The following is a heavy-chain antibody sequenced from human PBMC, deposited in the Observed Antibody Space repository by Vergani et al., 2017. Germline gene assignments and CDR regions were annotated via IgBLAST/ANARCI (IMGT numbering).Heavy chain of an antibody. J-gene: IGHJ4*02. CDR1: GFTFSSYG. CDR3: AKEGPVAGTILGFDY. Sequence: VQLVESGGGLVKPGGSLRLSCAASGFTFSSYGMHWVRQAPGKGLEWVAVISYDGSNKYYADSVKGRFTISRDNSKNTLYLQMNSLRAEDTAVYYCAKEGPVAGTILGFDYWGQGTLVTVSS. V-gene: IGHV3-30*18. CDR2: ISYDGSNK. D-gene: IGHD6-19*01.